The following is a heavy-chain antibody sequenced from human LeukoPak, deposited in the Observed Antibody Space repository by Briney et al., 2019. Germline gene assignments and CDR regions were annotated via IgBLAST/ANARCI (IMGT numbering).Heavy chain of an antibody. CDR2: TYYRSKWYN. CDR1: GDSVSSNSAA. D-gene: IGHD6-13*01. CDR3: ARGVIIAAAGTYYYYMDV. J-gene: IGHJ6*03. V-gene: IGHV6-1*01. Sequence: SQTPSLTCAISGDSVSSNSAAWNWIRQSPSRGLEWLGRTYYRSKWYNDYAVSVKSRITINPDTSKNQFSLQLNSVTPEDTAMYYCARGVIIAAAGTYYYYMDVWGKGTTVTVSS.